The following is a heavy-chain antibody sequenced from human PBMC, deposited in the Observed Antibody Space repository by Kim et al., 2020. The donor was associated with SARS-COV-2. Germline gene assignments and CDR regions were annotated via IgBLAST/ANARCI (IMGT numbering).Heavy chain of an antibody. V-gene: IGHV4-39*01. D-gene: IGHD3-22*01. J-gene: IGHJ3*02. CDR1: GGSISSSSYY. Sequence: SETLSLTCTVSGGSISSSSYYWGWIRQPPGKGLEWIGSIYYSGSTYYNPSLKSRVTISVDTSKNQFSLKLSSVTAADTAVYYCASPIGYYYDSSGYQDAFDIWGQGTMVTVSS. CDR3: ASPIGYYYDSSGYQDAFDI. CDR2: IYYSGST.